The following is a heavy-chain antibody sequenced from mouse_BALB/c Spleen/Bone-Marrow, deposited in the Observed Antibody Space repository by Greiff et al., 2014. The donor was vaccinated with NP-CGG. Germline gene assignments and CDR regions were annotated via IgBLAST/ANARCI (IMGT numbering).Heavy chain of an antibody. J-gene: IGHJ1*01. Sequence: QVQLKESGAELVKPGASVKLSCKTSGYTFTSYWIQWVKQRPGQGLGWIGKIFPGTGTTYYNEKFKGKATLTIDTSSSTAYMQLSSLTSEDSAVYFCAREGSRLRGYFDVWGAGTTVTVSS. D-gene: IGHD1-1*01. CDR2: IFPGTGTT. V-gene: IGHV1S132*01. CDR3: AREGSRLRGYFDV. CDR1: GYTFTSYW.